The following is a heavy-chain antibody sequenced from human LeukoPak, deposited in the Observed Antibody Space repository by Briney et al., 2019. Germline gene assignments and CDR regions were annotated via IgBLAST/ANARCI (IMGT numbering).Heavy chain of an antibody. V-gene: IGHV1-18*01. CDR2: ISAYDGRT. J-gene: IGHJ1*01. CDR3: ARVIPPPYSSSWDEYFQH. Sequence: ASVKVSCKASGFAFNKYGFSWVRQAPGQGPEWLGWISAYDGRTNYAQNLQGRLTLTTDTSTTTAYMELRSLTSDDTAVYYCARVIPPPYSSSWDEYFQHWGQGTLVTVSS. D-gene: IGHD6-13*01. CDR1: GFAFNKYG.